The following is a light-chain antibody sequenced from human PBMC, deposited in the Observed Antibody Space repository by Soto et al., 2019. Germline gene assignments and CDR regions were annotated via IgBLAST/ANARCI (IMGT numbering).Light chain of an antibody. CDR3: QQYNIWPPLT. Sequence: EVVMTQSPATLSVSPGERATLSCRASQSVSSSLAWYQQKPGQAPRRLIYGASTRATGIPARFSGSGPGTEFTLTISSLQSEDFAVYYCQQYNIWPPLTFGGGTKVEIK. CDR2: GAS. J-gene: IGKJ4*01. CDR1: QSVSSS. V-gene: IGKV3-15*01.